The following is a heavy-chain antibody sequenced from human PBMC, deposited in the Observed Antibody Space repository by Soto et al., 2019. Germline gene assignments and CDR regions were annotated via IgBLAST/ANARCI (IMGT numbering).Heavy chain of an antibody. CDR2: ISYDGTDK. CDR3: VKERYAQLWLEDYGMDV. D-gene: IGHD5-18*01. CDR1: GFTFSSYG. V-gene: IGHV3-30*18. Sequence: LRLSCAASGFTFSSYGIHWVRQAPGKGLEWVALISYDGTDKYYADSVKGRFTISRDNSKNTLYLQMSSLGPEDTAVYYCVKERYAQLWLEDYGMDVWGQGTTVTVS. J-gene: IGHJ6*02.